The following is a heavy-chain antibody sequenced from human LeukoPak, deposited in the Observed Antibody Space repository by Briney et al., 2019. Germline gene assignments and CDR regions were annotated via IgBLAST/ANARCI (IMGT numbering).Heavy chain of an antibody. CDR1: GGSFSGYY. CDR2: INHSGST. V-gene: IGHV4-34*01. D-gene: IGHD4-17*01. CDR3: ASFSSDYGDYPGAFDY. Sequence: SETLSLTCAVYGGSFSGYYWSWIRQPPGKGLEWIGEINHSGSTNYNPSLKSRVTISVDTSKNQFSLKLSSVTAADTAVYYCASFSSDYGDYPGAFDYWGQGTLVTVSS. J-gene: IGHJ4*02.